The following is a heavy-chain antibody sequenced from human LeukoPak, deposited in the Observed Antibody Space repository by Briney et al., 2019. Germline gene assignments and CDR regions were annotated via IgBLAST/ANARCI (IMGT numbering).Heavy chain of an antibody. J-gene: IGHJ6*03. CDR2: FDRKNGDT. D-gene: IGHD2-2*01. Sequence: ASVKVSCKVSGFTLADLSMHWVRQAPGKGLGWGGGFDRKNGDTIYAQRFRGRVTLTEDTSTGTAYMDLSSLSADDTAVYYCATGVYCATTTCPGYQHYYYFMDVWGKGTTVTVSS. V-gene: IGHV1-24*01. CDR3: ATGVYCATTTCPGYQHYYYFMDV. CDR1: GFTLADLS.